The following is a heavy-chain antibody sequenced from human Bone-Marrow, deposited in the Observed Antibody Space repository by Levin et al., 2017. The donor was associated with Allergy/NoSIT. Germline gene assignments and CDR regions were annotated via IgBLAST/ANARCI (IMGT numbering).Heavy chain of an antibody. V-gene: IGHV3-7*03. CDR2: INEDGSEI. CDR1: GFTFSSYW. CDR3: ARDLEYSSSWGDYYHGMDV. Sequence: GESLKISCSASGFTFSSYWMSWVRQAPGKGLEWVANINEDGSEIYYVNSVKGRFTISRDNAKNSLYLHLNSLTAEDTAVYYCARDLEYSSSWGDYYHGMDVWGRGTTVTVSS. D-gene: IGHD6-6*01. J-gene: IGHJ6*02.